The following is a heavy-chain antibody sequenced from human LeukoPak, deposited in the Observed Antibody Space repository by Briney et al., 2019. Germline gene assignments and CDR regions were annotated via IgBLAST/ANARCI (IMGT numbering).Heavy chain of an antibody. J-gene: IGHJ4*02. D-gene: IGHD5-18*01. CDR3: ATSGDTAMVTRYDY. V-gene: IGHV1-69-2*01. Sequence: PGGSLRLSCAASGFTFSSYSMNWVRQAPGKGLEWMGLVDPEDGETIYAEKFQGRVTITADTSTDTAYMELSSLRSEDTAVYYCATSGDTAMVTRYDYWGQGTLVTVSS. CDR1: GFTFSSYS. CDR2: VDPEDGET.